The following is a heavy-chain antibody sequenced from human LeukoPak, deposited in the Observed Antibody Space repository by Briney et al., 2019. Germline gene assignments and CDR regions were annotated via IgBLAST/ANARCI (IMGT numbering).Heavy chain of an antibody. Sequence: ASVKVSCKASGYTFTSYDINWVRQATGQGLEWMGWMNPNSGNTGYAQKFQGRVTMTRNTSISTAYMELSSLRSEDTAVYYCARATMVRGVRRSGLFRYFDYRGQGTLVTVSS. J-gene: IGHJ4*02. CDR1: GYTFTSYD. CDR2: MNPNSGNT. D-gene: IGHD3-10*01. V-gene: IGHV1-8*01. CDR3: ARATMVRGVRRSGLFRYFDY.